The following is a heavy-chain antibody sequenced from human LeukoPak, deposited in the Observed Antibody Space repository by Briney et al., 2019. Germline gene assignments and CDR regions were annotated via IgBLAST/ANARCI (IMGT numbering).Heavy chain of an antibody. CDR3: ARGKKDYVWGTYRYRAFDI. CDR1: GGSISNYY. Sequence: SETLSLTCTVSGGSISNYYWSWIRQPPGKGLEWIGYAHYSGSTNYNPSLKSRATISVDTSKNQFSLKLSSVTAADTAVYYCARGKKDYVWGTYRYRAFDIWGQGTMVTVSS. D-gene: IGHD3-16*02. V-gene: IGHV4-59*08. J-gene: IGHJ3*02. CDR2: AHYSGST.